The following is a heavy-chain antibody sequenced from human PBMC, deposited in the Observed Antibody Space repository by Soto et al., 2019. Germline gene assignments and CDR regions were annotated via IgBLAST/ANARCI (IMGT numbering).Heavy chain of an antibody. CDR2: ISAHNGNT. J-gene: IGHJ4*02. D-gene: IGHD2-15*01. V-gene: IGHV1-18*01. CDR3: ARGWYGDY. Sequence: QVRLVQSGAEVKKPGASVKVSCKGSGYTFTSYGITWVRQAPGQGLERMGWISAHNGNTNYAQKLQGIVTVTRDTSTSTAYMELRSLRSDDTAVYYCARGWYGDYWGQGALVTVSS. CDR1: GYTFTSYG.